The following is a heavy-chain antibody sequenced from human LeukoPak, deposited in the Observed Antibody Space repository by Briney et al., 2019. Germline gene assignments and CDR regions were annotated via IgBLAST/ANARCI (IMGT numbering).Heavy chain of an antibody. CDR1: GGTFSIYA. Sequence: ASVKVSCKASGGTFSIYAISWVRQAPGQGLELMGGIIPIFGTANYAQKFQGRVTITADESKSKAYMELSSLRSEDTAVYYCARSIAAATGNWFDPWGQGTLVTVSS. CDR2: IIPIFGTA. J-gene: IGHJ5*02. CDR3: ARSIAAATGNWFDP. D-gene: IGHD6-13*01. V-gene: IGHV1-69*13.